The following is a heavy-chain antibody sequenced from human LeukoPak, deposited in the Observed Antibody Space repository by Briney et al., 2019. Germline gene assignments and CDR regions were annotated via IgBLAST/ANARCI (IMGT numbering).Heavy chain of an antibody. J-gene: IGHJ4*02. CDR2: IWHDESIK. D-gene: IGHD3-16*01. CDR1: GSTFSASD. Sequence: GGSLRLSCGASGSTFSASDMHWVRQAPGKGLEWVAVIWHDESIKSYADSVKGRFTVSKDNSQTTIYLQMNSLRAEDAAVYYCIRDLFDDYSLDYWGQGALVTVSS. V-gene: IGHV3-33*01. CDR3: IRDLFDDYSLDY.